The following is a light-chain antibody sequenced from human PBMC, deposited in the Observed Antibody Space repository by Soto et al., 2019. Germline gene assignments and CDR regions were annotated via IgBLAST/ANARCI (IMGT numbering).Light chain of an antibody. Sequence: DIQMTQSPSTLSASVGDRVTITCRASQSISSCLACYQQEPGKAPTMLIYKASSLERGVPSSFCSSGSWTEFSLTISSLQADDFAANYCQQYNSYYSFGQGTKVDI. V-gene: IGKV1-5*03. J-gene: IGKJ1*01. CDR1: QSISSC. CDR3: QQYNSYYS. CDR2: KAS.